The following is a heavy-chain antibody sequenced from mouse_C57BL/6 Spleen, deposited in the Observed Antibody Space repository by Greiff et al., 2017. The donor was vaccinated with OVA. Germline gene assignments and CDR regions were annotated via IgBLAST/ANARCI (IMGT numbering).Heavy chain of an antibody. V-gene: IGHV1-15*01. CDR1: GYTFTDYE. Sequence: VQLQQSGAELVRPGASVTLSCKASGYTFTDYEMHWVKQTPVHGLEWIGAIDPETGGTAYNQKFKGKAILTADKSSSTAYMELRSLTSEDSAVYYCTRRDYGNGNYYAMDYWGQGTSVTVSS. CDR2: IDPETGGT. CDR3: TRRDYGNGNYYAMDY. D-gene: IGHD2-1*01. J-gene: IGHJ4*01.